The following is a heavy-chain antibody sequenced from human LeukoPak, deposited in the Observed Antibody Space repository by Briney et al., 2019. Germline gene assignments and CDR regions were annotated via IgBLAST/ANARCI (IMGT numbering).Heavy chain of an antibody. J-gene: IGHJ4*02. V-gene: IGHV3-23*01. CDR3: ARSDYDILTGYRS. CDR1: GFTFSSYA. D-gene: IGHD3-9*01. CDR2: ISGSGGST. Sequence: GGSLRLSCAASGFTFSSYAMSWVRQAPGKGLEWVSAISGSGGSTYYADSVKGRFTISRDNAKNSLYLQMNSLRAEDTAVYYCARSDYDILTGYRSWGQGTLVTVSS.